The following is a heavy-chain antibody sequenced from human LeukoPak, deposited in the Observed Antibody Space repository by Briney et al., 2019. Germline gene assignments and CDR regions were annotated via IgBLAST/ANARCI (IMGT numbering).Heavy chain of an antibody. V-gene: IGHV3-23*01. J-gene: IGHJ4*02. Sequence: GGXXRLSCAASGFTFSNYAMSWVRQAPGKGLEWVSGISDSGDSTYYADSVKGRFTISRDNSKNTLYLQMNSLRAEDTAIYYCAKTKIVATFFDYWGQGTLVTVSS. CDR1: GFTFSNYA. CDR3: AKTKIVATFFDY. CDR2: ISDSGDST. D-gene: IGHD5-12*01.